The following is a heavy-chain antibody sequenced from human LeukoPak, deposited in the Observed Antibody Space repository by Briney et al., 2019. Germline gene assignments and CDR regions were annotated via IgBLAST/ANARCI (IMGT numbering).Heavy chain of an antibody. J-gene: IGHJ4*02. Sequence: GASVKVSCKVSGYTLTELSMHWVRQAPGKGLEWMGGFDPEDGETIYAQKFQGRVTMTEDTSTDTAYMELSSLRSEDTAVYYCATTAAFWRGYTHFDYWGQGTLVTVSS. CDR2: FDPEDGET. D-gene: IGHD3-3*01. CDR3: ATTAAFWRGYTHFDY. V-gene: IGHV1-24*01. CDR1: GYTLTELS.